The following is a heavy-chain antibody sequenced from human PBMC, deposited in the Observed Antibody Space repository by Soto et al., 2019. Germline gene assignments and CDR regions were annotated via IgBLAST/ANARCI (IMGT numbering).Heavy chain of an antibody. Sequence: QVQLVQSGGEVKKPGSSVKVSCKASGGTFNNYVVNWVRQAPGQGLEWMGGILPIFATANYAQKFQGRVTITADKSTSTAYMELTSLRSEATAVYYCAGRCESTTCLGHLDYWGKGTMVTVAS. J-gene: IGHJ4*02. CDR1: GGTFNNYV. CDR2: ILPIFATA. CDR3: AGRCESTTCLGHLDY. D-gene: IGHD2-2*01. V-gene: IGHV1-69*06.